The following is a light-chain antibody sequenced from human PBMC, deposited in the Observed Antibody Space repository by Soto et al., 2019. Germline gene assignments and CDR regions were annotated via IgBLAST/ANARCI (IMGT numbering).Light chain of an antibody. Sequence: IQFTKSPSSLSASVGERATITCRASQSIGSNLNWHQQKPGQAPKLLIYAASSLQSGVPSRFSGSGSGTDFTLTISSLQSEDFAIYYCQQSYSTPRTFGEGTKVDIK. J-gene: IGKJ1*01. CDR1: QSIGSN. CDR3: QQSYSTPRT. V-gene: IGKV1-39*01. CDR2: AAS.